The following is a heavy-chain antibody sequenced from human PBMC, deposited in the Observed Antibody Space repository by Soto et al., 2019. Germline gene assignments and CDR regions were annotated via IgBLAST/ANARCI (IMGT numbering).Heavy chain of an antibody. V-gene: IGHV3-23*01. CDR1: GFTFSSYA. CDR3: AKDFIEYGDPDY. CDR2: ISGNGGST. J-gene: IGHJ4*02. Sequence: GGSLRLSCAASGFTFSSYAMSWVRQAPGKGLEWVSGISGNGGSTYYADSVKGRFTISRDNSKNTLYLQMNSLRAEDTAVYYCAKDFIEYGDPDYWGQGTLVTAPQ. D-gene: IGHD4-17*01.